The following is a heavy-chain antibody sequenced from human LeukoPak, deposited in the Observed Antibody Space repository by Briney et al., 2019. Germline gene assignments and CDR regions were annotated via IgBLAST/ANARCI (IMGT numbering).Heavy chain of an antibody. J-gene: IGHJ4*02. CDR2: INHSGST. D-gene: IGHD2-2*01. Sequence: KASETLSLTCAVYGGSFSGYYWSWIRQPPGKGLEWIGEINHSGSTNYNPSLKSRVTISVDTSKNQFSLKLSSVTAADTAVYYCARAVPLLMVVPAASRCSYFDYWGQGTLVTVSS. CDR1: GGSFSGYY. CDR3: ARAVPLLMVVPAASRCSYFDY. V-gene: IGHV4-34*01.